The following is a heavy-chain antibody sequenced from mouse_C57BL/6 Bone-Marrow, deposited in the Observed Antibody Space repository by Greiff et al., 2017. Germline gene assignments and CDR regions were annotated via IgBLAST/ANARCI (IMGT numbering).Heavy chain of an antibody. CDR2: ISNGGGST. Sequence: EVKLVESGGGLVQPGGSLKLSCAASGFTFSDYYMYWVRQTPEKRLEWVAYISNGGGSTYYPDTVKGRFTISRDNAKNTLYLQMSRLKSEDTAMYYCARHGDGSGELYAMDYWGQGTSVTVSS. CDR3: ARHGDGSGELYAMDY. D-gene: IGHD1-1*01. CDR1: GFTFSDYY. V-gene: IGHV5-12*01. J-gene: IGHJ4*01.